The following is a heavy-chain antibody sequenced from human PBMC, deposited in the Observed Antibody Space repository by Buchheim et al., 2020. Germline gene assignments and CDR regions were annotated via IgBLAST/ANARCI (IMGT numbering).Heavy chain of an antibody. CDR3: ARTTGFAYYYGMDV. CDR2: IWYDGSNK. CDR1: GFTFSSYG. J-gene: IGHJ6*02. D-gene: IGHD1-1*01. Sequence: QVQLVESGGGVVQPGRSLRLSCAASGFTFSSYGMHWVRQAPGKGLGWVAVIWYDGSNKYYADSVKGRFTISRDNSKNTLYLQMNSLRAEDTAVYYCARTTGFAYYYGMDVWGQGTT. V-gene: IGHV3-33*01.